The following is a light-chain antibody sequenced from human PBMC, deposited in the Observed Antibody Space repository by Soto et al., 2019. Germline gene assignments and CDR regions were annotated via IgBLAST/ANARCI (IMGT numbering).Light chain of an antibody. CDR2: GNT. Sequence: HSVLTQSPSVSGAPGQTVTISCTGSSSNIGSVYDVHWYQQLPGTAPKLLIYGNTNRPSGVPDRFSGSKSATSASLAITGLQAEDEADYYCQSFDSSLSGSVFGTGTKLTVL. CDR3: QSFDSSLSGSV. J-gene: IGLJ1*01. V-gene: IGLV1-40*01. CDR1: SSNIGSVYD.